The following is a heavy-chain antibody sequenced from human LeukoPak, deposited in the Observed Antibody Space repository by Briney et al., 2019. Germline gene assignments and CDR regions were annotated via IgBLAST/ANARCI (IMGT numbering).Heavy chain of an antibody. D-gene: IGHD3-22*01. CDR3: ARGILRDYYDSSGFYHRGGVGY. CDR1: GGSVSTGSYY. J-gene: IGHJ4*02. V-gene: IGHV4-61*09. CDR2: IHTSGTM. Sequence: SETLSLTCAVSGGSVSTGSYYWSWIRQPAGRGLEWIGHIHTSGTMNYNASLKSRVRISVETSKNQFSLRLSSVTAADTAVYFCARGILRDYYDSSGFYHRGGVGYWGQGTLVTVSS.